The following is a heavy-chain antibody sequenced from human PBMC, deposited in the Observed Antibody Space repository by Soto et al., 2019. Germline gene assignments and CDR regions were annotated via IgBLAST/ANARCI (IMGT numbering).Heavy chain of an antibody. D-gene: IGHD6-6*01. J-gene: IGHJ6*02. CDR1: GFTFSRYA. V-gene: IGHV3-23*01. CDR2: ISGSGGST. CDR3: AKGPRAAARPVTSSSCYFGMDG. Sequence: SLILSRAASGFTFSRYAMSWVRQAPGKGLEWVSAISGSGGSTYYADSVKGRFTISRDNSKNTLYLQMNSLRAEDTAVYYCAKGPRAAARPVTSSSCYFGMDGCGHGTTVTVSS.